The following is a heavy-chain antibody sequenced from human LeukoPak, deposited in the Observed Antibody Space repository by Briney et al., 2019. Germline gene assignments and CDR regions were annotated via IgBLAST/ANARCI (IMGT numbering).Heavy chain of an antibody. J-gene: IGHJ6*02. CDR1: GFTFSSYD. CDR3: AARHGGKDKYGMDV. CDR2: IGTAGDT. D-gene: IGHD2-15*01. V-gene: IGHV3-13*01. Sequence: PGGSLRLSCAASGFTFSSYDMHWVRHATGKGLEWVSAIGTAGDTYYPGSVKGRFTISRENAKNSLYLQMNSLRAGDTAVYYCAARHGGKDKYGMDVWGQGTTVTVSS.